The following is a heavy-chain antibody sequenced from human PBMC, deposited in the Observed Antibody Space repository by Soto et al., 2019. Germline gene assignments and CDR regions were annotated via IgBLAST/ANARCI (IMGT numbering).Heavy chain of an antibody. CDR3: ARDRYDILTGYYRPTPYYYYGMGV. J-gene: IGHJ6*02. CDR1: GFTVSSNY. CDR2: IYSGGST. D-gene: IGHD3-9*01. Sequence: EVQLVETGGGLIQPGGSLRLSCAASGFTVSSNYMSWVRQAPGKGLEWVSVIYSGGSTYYADSVKGRFTISRDNSKNTLYLQMNSLRAEDTAVYYCARDRYDILTGYYRPTPYYYYGMGVWGQGTTVTVSS. V-gene: IGHV3-53*02.